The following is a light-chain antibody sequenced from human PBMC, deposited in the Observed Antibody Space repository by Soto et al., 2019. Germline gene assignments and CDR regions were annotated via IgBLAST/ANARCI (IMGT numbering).Light chain of an antibody. V-gene: IGKV3-20*01. CDR2: GAS. CDR3: QQYVTSPRTFT. Sequence: EIVLTQSPGTVSLSPGERATLSCRASQTVSFNYIAWYQQKGGQAPRLLIYGASRRATGIPERFSGSGSGTDFTLTISRLEPEDFAVYYCQQYVTSPRTFTFGLGTRVEIK. J-gene: IGKJ4*01. CDR1: QTVSFNY.